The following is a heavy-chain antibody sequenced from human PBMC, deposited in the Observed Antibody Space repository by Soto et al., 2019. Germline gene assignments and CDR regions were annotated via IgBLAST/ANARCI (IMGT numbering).Heavy chain of an antibody. D-gene: IGHD6-13*01. J-gene: IGHJ4*02. V-gene: IGHV3-21*01. CDR2: ISSSSSYI. CDR3: AREGIAAALDY. CDR1: GFTFSSYS. Sequence: EVQLVESGGGLVKPGGSLRLSCAASGFTFSSYSMNWVRQAPGKGLEWVSSISSSSSYIYYADSVKGRFTISRDNAKTPLYMQVKTLRAEDTAVYYCAREGIAAALDYWGQGTLVTVSS.